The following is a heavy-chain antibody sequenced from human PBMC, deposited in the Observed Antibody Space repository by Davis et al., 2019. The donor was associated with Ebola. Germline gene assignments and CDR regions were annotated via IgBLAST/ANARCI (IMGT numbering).Heavy chain of an antibody. J-gene: IGHJ4*02. CDR3: ARKTSLDY. CDR2: ISNDGDSK. V-gene: IGHV3-30*03. CDR1: RLSFSSFG. Sequence: GESLKISCAASRLSFSSFGMHWVRQAPGKGLEWVALISNDGDSKFYADSVKGRFTISRDNSKNTLYLQMNSLRAEDTAVYYCARKTSLDYWGQGTLVTVSS.